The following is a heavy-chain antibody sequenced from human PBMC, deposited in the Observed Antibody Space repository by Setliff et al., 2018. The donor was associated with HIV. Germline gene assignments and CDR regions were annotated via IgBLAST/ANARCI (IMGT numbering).Heavy chain of an antibody. Sequence: ASVKVSCKASGYTFTSYAMNWVRQAPGQGLEWMGWINTNTGNPTYAQGFTGRFVFSLDTSVSTVFLQISSLKAEDTAVYFCAREKTLGALDIWGQGTMVTVSS. CDR1: GYTFTSYA. J-gene: IGHJ3*02. CDR2: INTNTGNP. CDR3: AREKTLGALDI. V-gene: IGHV7-4-1*02.